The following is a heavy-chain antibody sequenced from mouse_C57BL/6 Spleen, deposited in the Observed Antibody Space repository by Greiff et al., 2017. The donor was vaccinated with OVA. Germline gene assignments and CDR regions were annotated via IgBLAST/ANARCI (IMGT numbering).Heavy chain of an antibody. D-gene: IGHD2-10*01. CDR3: ARDPGAYYGNHWFAY. Sequence: EVQLVESGPGLVKPSQSLSLTCSVTGYSITSGYYWNWIRQFPGNKLEWMGYISYDGSNNYNPSLKNRISITRDTSKNQFFLKLNSVTTEDTATYYCARDPGAYYGNHWFAYWGQGTLVTVSA. CDR1: GYSITSGYY. V-gene: IGHV3-6*01. CDR2: ISYDGSN. J-gene: IGHJ3*01.